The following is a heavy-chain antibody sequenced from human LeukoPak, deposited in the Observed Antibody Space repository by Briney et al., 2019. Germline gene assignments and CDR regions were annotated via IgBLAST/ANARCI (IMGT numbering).Heavy chain of an antibody. J-gene: IGHJ4*02. D-gene: IGHD2-8*01. CDR2: ISYDGSNK. Sequence: PGRSLRLSCAASGFTFSSYGMHWVRQAPGKGLEWVAVISYDGSNKYYADSVKGRFTISRDNSKNTLYLQMNSLRAEDTAVYYCAREKYCTSTDCLHGRFYFNSWGQGTLVTVSS. CDR3: AREKYCTSTDCLHGRFYFNS. V-gene: IGHV3-30*03. CDR1: GFTFSSYG.